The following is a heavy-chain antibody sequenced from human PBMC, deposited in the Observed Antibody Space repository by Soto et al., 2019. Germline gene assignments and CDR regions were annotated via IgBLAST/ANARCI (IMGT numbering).Heavy chain of an antibody. CDR1: GFTFSSYA. J-gene: IGHJ5*02. V-gene: IGHV3-30-3*01. D-gene: IGHD1-1*01. CDR2: ISYDGSNK. Sequence: PGGSLRLSCAASGFTFSSYAMHWVRQAPGKGLEWVAVISYDGSNKYYADSVKGRFTISRDNSKNTLYLQMNSLRAEDTAVYYCARVSVQLERRLPPWFDPWGQGTLVTVSS. CDR3: ARVSVQLERRLPPWFDP.